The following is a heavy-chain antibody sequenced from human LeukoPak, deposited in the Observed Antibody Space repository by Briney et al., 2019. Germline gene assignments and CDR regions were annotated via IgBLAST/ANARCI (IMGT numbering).Heavy chain of an antibody. CDR2: ISAYNGNT. J-gene: IGHJ5*02. Sequence: ASVKVSCKASGYTFTSYGISWVRQAPGQGPEGMGWISAYNGNTNYAQKFQGRVTMTRDMSTSTVYMELSSLRSEDTAVYYCARGPHIRTYDRDNWFDPWGQGTLVTVSS. CDR3: ARGPHIRTYDRDNWFDP. D-gene: IGHD3-3*01. V-gene: IGHV1-18*01. CDR1: GYTFTSYG.